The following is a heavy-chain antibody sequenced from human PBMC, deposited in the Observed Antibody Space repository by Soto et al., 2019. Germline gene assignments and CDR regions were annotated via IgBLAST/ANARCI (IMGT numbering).Heavy chain of an antibody. CDR2: IYPSDSDT. Sequence: PGESLKISCKGSGYTFSTSWIGWVRQMPGKGLEWMGIIYPSDSDTRYSPSFQGQVTISADKSISTAYLQFSSLKASATAMYYCARNYGAYFAYWGQGTLVTVSS. J-gene: IGHJ4*02. CDR1: GYTFSTSW. D-gene: IGHD4-17*01. V-gene: IGHV5-51*01. CDR3: ARNYGAYFAY.